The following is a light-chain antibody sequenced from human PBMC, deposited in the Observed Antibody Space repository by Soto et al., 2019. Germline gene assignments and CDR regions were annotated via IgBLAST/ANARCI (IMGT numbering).Light chain of an antibody. CDR1: SSDVGGYNY. Sequence: QSALTQPASVSGSPGQSITISCTGTSSDVGGYNYVSWYQQHPGKAPKLMIYDVNSRPSGVSNRFSGSKSGNTASLTISGLQAEDEADYYCSSYTSGNTLVFGTGTKVTVL. V-gene: IGLV2-14*03. CDR3: SSYTSGNTLV. J-gene: IGLJ1*01. CDR2: DVN.